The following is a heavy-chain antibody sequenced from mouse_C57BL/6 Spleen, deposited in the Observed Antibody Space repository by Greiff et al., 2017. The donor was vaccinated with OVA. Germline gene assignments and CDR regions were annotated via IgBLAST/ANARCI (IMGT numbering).Heavy chain of an antibody. D-gene: IGHD1-1*01. CDR1: GYPITSDY. CDR3: ARVYYGSSYNWYFDV. CDR2: ISYSGST. Sequence: VQLKQLGPGLAKPSQTLSPPCSVTGYPITSDYWNWIRTFPGNKLEYMGYISYSGSTYYIPSLKSRISITRDTSKNQYYLQLNSVTTKDTATYYCARVYYGSSYNWYFDVWGTGTTVTVSS. V-gene: IGHV3-8*01. J-gene: IGHJ1*03.